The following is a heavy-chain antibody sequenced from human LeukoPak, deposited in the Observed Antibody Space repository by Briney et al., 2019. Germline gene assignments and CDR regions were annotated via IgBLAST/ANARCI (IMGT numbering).Heavy chain of an antibody. Sequence: ASVKVSCKASGYTFTSYGISWVRQAPGQGLEWMGWISAYNGNTNYAQKLQGRVTMTTDTSTSTAYMELRSLRSDDTAVYYCASDCSCTSCYLGGADYYYYYGMDVWGQGTTVTVTS. CDR3: ASDCSCTSCYLGGADYYYYYGMDV. D-gene: IGHD2-2*01. CDR1: GYTFTSYG. CDR2: ISAYNGNT. J-gene: IGHJ6*02. V-gene: IGHV1-18*01.